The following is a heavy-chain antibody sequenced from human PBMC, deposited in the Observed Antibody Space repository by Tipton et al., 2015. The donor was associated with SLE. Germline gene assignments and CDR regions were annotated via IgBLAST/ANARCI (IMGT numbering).Heavy chain of an antibody. D-gene: IGHD2-15*01. CDR3: ARDCSGGSCFFGMDV. V-gene: IGHV4-4*07. CDR1: GASIKSYD. J-gene: IGHJ6*02. Sequence: TLSLTCTVSGASIKSYDWSWIRQSAGKGLEWIGRIYVSGTTNNNPSLKSRVTMSVDTAKNQFSLKLSSVTAADAAVYFCARDCSGGSCFFGMDVWGQGTPVTVSS. CDR2: IYVSGTT.